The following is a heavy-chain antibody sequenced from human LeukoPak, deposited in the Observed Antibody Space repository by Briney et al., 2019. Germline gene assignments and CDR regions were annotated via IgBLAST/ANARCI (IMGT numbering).Heavy chain of an antibody. CDR2: IYYSGST. CDR3: ARDGQGWGDFDY. D-gene: IGHD3-16*01. Sequence: SETLSLTCTVSGGSISSSSYYWGWIRQPPGKGLEWIGSIYYSGSTYYNPSLKSRVTISVDTSKNQFSLKLSSVTAAATAVYYCARDGQGWGDFDYWGQGTLVAVSS. CDR1: GGSISSSSYY. V-gene: IGHV4-39*07. J-gene: IGHJ4*02.